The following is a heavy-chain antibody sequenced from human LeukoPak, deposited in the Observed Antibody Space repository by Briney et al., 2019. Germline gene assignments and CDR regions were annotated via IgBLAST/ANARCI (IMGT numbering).Heavy chain of an antibody. CDR2: IIPIVGTA. CDR1: GGTFSSYA. V-gene: IGHV1-69*06. CDR3: AKPLSGYSYGYKGGAFDI. D-gene: IGHD5-18*01. J-gene: IGHJ3*02. Sequence: SVKVSCKASGGTFSSYAISWVRQAPGQGLVWKGGIIPIVGTASYAQKFQGRVTITADKSTSTAYMELSSLRSEDTAVYYCAKPLSGYSYGYKGGAFDIWGQGTMVTVSS.